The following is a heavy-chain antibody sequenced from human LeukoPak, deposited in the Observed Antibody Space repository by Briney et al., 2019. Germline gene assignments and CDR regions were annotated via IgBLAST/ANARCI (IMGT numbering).Heavy chain of an antibody. J-gene: IGHJ4*02. CDR3: ARDQRGSYYGFFDY. CDR2: ISSSGSTT. CDR1: GFTFSSYE. Sequence: GGSLRLSCAASGFTFSSYEMTWVRQAPGKGLEWVSYISSSGSTTHYADSVKGRFAFSRDNAKNSLYLQMNSLRAEDTAVYYCARDQRGSYYGFFDYWGQGTLVTVSS. D-gene: IGHD1-26*01. V-gene: IGHV3-48*03.